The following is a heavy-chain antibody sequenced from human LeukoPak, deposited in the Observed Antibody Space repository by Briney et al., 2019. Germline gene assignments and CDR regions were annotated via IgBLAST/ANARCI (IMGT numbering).Heavy chain of an antibody. D-gene: IGHD3-9*01. CDR2: MNPNSGNT. J-gene: IGHJ6*03. V-gene: IGHV1-8*01. CDR3: ARGHIDWLLPNSGMDV. Sequence: GASVKVSCKASGYTFTSYDINWVRQATGHGLEWIGWMNPNSGNTGYAQKFRGRVTMTRNTSISTAYMELSSLRSEDTAVYYCARGHIDWLLPNSGMDVWGKGTTVTISS. CDR1: GYTFTSYD.